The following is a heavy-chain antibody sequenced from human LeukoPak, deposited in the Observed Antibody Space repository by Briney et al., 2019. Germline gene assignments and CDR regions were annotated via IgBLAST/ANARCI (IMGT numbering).Heavy chain of an antibody. Sequence: ASVKVSCKASGYTFTGYSMHWVRQAPGQGLEWMGIINPSAGSTSYAQKFQGRVSMTRDMSTSTFYMELISLRSEDTAVYYCARGHGSGSSNWFDPWGQGTLVTVSS. CDR2: INPSAGST. D-gene: IGHD3-10*01. V-gene: IGHV1-46*01. CDR3: ARGHGSGSSNWFDP. J-gene: IGHJ5*02. CDR1: GYTFTGYS.